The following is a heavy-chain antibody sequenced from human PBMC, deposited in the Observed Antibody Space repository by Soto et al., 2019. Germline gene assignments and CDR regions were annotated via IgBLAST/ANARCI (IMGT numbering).Heavy chain of an antibody. CDR1: GYTFTNYG. J-gene: IGHJ5*02. V-gene: IGHV1-18*01. Sequence: QVQLVQSGPEVKKPGASVKVSCKASGYTFTNYGISWVRQAPGQGLEWMGWIGNYNDNKRYAQSFQGRVTMTTDTSTSTAYMELRSLRSDDTAIYYCTRDWFCSGGTCDDCFDPWGQGTLVSVSS. CDR2: IGNYNDNK. D-gene: IGHD2-15*01. CDR3: TRDWFCSGGTCDDCFDP.